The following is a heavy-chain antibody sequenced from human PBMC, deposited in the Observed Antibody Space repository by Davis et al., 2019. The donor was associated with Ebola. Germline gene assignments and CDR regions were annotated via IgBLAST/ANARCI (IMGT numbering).Heavy chain of an antibody. Sequence: PGGSLRLSCAASGFTFSSYNMNWVRQAPGKGLEWISYISSSSLTIYYADSVKGRFTISRDNSKNTLYLQMNSLRAEDTAVYYCARDEGGASMIVAVGYWYFDLWGRGTLVSVSS. J-gene: IGHJ2*01. CDR2: ISSSSLTI. CDR1: GFTFSSYN. CDR3: ARDEGGASMIVAVGYWYFDL. V-gene: IGHV3-48*01. D-gene: IGHD3-22*01.